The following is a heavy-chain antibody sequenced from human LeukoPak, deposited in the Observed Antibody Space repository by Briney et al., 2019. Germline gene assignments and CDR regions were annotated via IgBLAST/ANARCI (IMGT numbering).Heavy chain of an antibody. D-gene: IGHD6-6*01. Sequence: SQTLSLTCAISGDRVSSNRAAWHWITQSPSRGLEWLGRTYYRSKWYNDYAVSVKSRITINPDTSKNQFSLQLNSVTPEDTAVYYCAREAGIAARSPYYYHGMDVWGQGTTVTVSS. CDR2: TYYRSKWYN. J-gene: IGHJ6*02. CDR3: AREAGIAARSPYYYHGMDV. V-gene: IGHV6-1*01. CDR1: GDRVSSNRAA.